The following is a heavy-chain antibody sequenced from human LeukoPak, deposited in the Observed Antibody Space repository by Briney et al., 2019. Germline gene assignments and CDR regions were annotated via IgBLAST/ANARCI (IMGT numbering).Heavy chain of an antibody. V-gene: IGHV3-15*01. CDR1: GFTFSNAW. J-gene: IGHJ4*02. Sequence: PGGSLRLSCAASGFTFSNAWMSWVRKAPGKGLEWVCRIKSKTDGGTTDYAAPVKGKFTISRDDSKNTLYLQMNSLKTEDTAVYYCSTDGPPVKWSGESLFDSWGQGTLVTVSS. D-gene: IGHD3-10*01. CDR2: IKSKTDGGTT. CDR3: STDGPPVKWSGESLFDS.